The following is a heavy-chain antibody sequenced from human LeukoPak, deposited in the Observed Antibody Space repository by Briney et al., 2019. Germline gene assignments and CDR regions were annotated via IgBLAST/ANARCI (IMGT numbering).Heavy chain of an antibody. CDR1: GFTFSSYG. CDR2: IIPIFGTA. CDR3: ARVFAPPS. D-gene: IGHD2-21*01. Sequence: GASVKLSCKASGFTFSSYGMSWVRQAPGQGLEWMGGIIPIFGTANYAQKFQGRVTITADESTSTAYMELSSLRSEDTAVYYCARVFAPPSWGQGTLVTVSS. J-gene: IGHJ4*02. V-gene: IGHV1-69*13.